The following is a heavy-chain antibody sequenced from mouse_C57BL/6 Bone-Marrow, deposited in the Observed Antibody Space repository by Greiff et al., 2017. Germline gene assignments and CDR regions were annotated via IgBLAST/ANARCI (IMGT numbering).Heavy chain of an antibody. CDR3: TTHGSSYGGAMDY. V-gene: IGHV14-4*01. J-gene: IGHJ4*01. CDR1: GFNIKDDY. D-gene: IGHD1-1*01. Sequence: DVQLQESGAELVRPGASVKLSCTASGFNIKDDYMHWVKQRPEQGLEWIGWIDPENGDTEYASKFQGKATIPADTSSNTAYLQLSSLTSEDTAVYYCTTHGSSYGGAMDYWGQGTSVTVSS. CDR2: IDPENGDT.